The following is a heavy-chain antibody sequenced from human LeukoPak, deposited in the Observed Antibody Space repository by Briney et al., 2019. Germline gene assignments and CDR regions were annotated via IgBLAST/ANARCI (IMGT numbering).Heavy chain of an antibody. Sequence: PSETLSLTCTVSGASISSDYWTWIRQPPGKALEWIGYIHYSGSTNYNPSLKSRVTISLDTSKNQFSLRLSSVTAADTAVYYCARETETAMAVDAFDLWGQGTMVTVSS. J-gene: IGHJ3*01. V-gene: IGHV4-59*01. CDR1: GASISSDY. CDR3: ARETETAMAVDAFDL. D-gene: IGHD5-18*01. CDR2: IHYSGST.